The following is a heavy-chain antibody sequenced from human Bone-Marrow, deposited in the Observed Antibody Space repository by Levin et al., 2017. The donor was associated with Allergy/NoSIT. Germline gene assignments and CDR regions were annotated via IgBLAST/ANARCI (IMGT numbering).Heavy chain of an antibody. Sequence: ESLKISCAVYGGSFSGYYWSWIRQPPGKGLEWIGEINHSGSTNYNPSLKSRVTISVDTSKNQFSLKLSSVTAADTAVYYCARAFLVAGYYYYGMDVWGQGTTVTVSS. CDR2: INHSGST. CDR3: ARAFLVAGYYYYGMDV. CDR1: GGSFSGYY. V-gene: IGHV4-34*01. J-gene: IGHJ6*02.